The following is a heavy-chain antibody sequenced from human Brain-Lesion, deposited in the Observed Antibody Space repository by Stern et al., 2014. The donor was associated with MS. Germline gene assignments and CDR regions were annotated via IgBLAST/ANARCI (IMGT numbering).Heavy chain of an antibody. CDR2: IYNSGAT. D-gene: IGHD1-26*01. Sequence: VQLVESGPGLVKPSQTLSLTCTVSGDSISSGGHYWSWIRQPPGKGLEWIGYIYNSGATFYNPSLKGRVTISLDMSNNQFSLTMSSVTAADTATYYCASRWSGTYYGQNWFDPWGQGILVTVSS. CDR1: GDSISSGGHY. V-gene: IGHV4-31*03. J-gene: IGHJ5*02. CDR3: ASRWSGTYYGQNWFDP.